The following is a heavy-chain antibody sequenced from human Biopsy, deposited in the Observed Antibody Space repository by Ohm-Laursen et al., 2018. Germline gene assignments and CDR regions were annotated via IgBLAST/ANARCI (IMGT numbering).Heavy chain of an antibody. CDR3: ARVTLPLYLDY. J-gene: IGHJ4*02. D-gene: IGHD5/OR15-5a*01. V-gene: IGHV1-18*01. CDR2: ISGYNGNT. Sequence: EASVKVSCNASGYSFTSYGISWVRQAPGEGLEWMGRISGYNGNTNYAQKFQGRVTMTADTSTSTVYMEVRGLRSDDTAVYYCARVTLPLYLDYWGQGTRVSVSS. CDR1: GYSFTSYG.